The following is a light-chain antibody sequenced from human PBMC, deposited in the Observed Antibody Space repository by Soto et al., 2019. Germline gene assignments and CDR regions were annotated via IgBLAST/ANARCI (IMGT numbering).Light chain of an antibody. J-gene: IGKJ4*01. V-gene: IGKV1-33*01. CDR2: DAS. CDR3: QQYSSMLS. CDR1: XDVSWN. Sequence: DIXXXQSPSSLSAXXXXXVTXAXXSXXDVSWNLNWFQQKPGEAPKLLIYDASNLERGVPSRFSGSGSGTDFTLTISSLQPEDVATYYCQQYSSMLSFGGGTEVDLK.